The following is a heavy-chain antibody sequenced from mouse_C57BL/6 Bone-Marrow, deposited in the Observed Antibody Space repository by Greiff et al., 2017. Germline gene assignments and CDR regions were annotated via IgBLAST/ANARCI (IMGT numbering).Heavy chain of an antibody. J-gene: IGHJ4*01. V-gene: IGHV1-81*01. D-gene: IGHD2-10*02. CDR2: IYPRSGNT. CDR3: TLSGYGNHDGMDD. Sequence: VQLQQSGAELARPGASVKLSCKASGYTFTSYGISWVKQRTGQGLAWIGEIYPRSGNTYYNEKFKGKATLTADQSSSTAYMELRSLPSEDSAVYFCTLSGYGNHDGMDDWGQGTLVTVSS. CDR1: GYTFTSYG.